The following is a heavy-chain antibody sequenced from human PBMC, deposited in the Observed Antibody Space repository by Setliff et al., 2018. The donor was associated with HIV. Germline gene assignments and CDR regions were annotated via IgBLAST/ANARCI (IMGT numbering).Heavy chain of an antibody. CDR2: IWHDVTKD. CDR1: GFSLSAHG. V-gene: IGHV3-33*01. J-gene: IGHJ4*02. Sequence: GGSLRLSCAASGFSLSAHGMHWVRQAPGKGLEWVAGIWHDVTKDYYADSVKGRFSLSGDYSKNTVSLQMNNLRAEDTAVYYCARPYSTSPWFFDYWGQGTLVTVSS. CDR3: ARPYSTSPWFFDY. D-gene: IGHD6-13*01.